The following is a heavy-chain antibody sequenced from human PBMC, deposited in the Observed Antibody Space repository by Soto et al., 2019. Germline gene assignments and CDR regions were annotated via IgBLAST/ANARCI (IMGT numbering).Heavy chain of an antibody. Sequence: QVQLMQSGAEVKKPGASVKVSCKASGDTFTDYYIHWVRQAPGQGLEWMGTVNPSGGHTTYAQHFLGRGTMTRDTYTSTLYMELTSLTSDDTAIYYCARGGHVVVVTAALDYWGQGTLVTVSS. CDR2: VNPSGGHT. V-gene: IGHV1-46*01. CDR1: GDTFTDYY. D-gene: IGHD2-21*02. CDR3: ARGGHVVVVTAALDY. J-gene: IGHJ4*02.